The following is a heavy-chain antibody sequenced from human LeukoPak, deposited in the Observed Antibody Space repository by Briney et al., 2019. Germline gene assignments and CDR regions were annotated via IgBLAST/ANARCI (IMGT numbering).Heavy chain of an antibody. CDR1: GGSISSGDYY. J-gene: IGHJ6*03. CDR3: ARAMLYSSSWYRDYYYYYMDV. V-gene: IGHV4-30-4*08. CDR2: IYYSGST. Sequence: SQTLSLTCTVSGGSISSGDYYWSWIRQPPGKGLEWIGYIYYSGSTYYNPSLKSRVTISVDTSKNQFSLKLSSVTAADTAVYYCARAMLYSSSWYRDYYYYYMDVWGKGTTVTVSS. D-gene: IGHD6-13*01.